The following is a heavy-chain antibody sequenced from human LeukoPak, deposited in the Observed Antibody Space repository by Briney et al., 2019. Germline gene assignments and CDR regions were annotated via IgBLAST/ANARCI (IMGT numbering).Heavy chain of an antibody. CDR1: RFTFGDYA. CDR3: TREVVAASNWFDP. Sequence: GGSLRLSCTPSRFTFGDYAMSCVRQAPGRGRGWGGFIRSKAYGGTTEYAASVKGRFTISRDDYKSIAYLQMNSLKTEDTAVYYCTREVVAASNWFDPWGQGTLVTVSS. J-gene: IGHJ5*02. D-gene: IGHD2-15*01. V-gene: IGHV3-49*04. CDR2: IRSKAYGGTT.